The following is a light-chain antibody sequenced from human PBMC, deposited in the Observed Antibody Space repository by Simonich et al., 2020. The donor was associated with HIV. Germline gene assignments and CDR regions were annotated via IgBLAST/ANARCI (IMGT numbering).Light chain of an antibody. J-gene: IGLJ2*01. CDR3: CSYATSNTLV. V-gene: IGLV2-23*01. CDR2: EGS. CDR1: SSDVGSYNL. Sequence: QSALTQPASVSGSPGQSITISCTGTSSDVGSYNLVSWYQQHPGKAPKLMIYEGSKRPSGVANRFSGSKAGNTASLTISVLQADDEADYYCCSYATSNTLVFGGGTKLTVL.